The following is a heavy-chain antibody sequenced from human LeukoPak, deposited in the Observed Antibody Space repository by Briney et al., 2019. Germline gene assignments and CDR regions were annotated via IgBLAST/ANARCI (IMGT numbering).Heavy chain of an antibody. V-gene: IGHV1-2*02. J-gene: IGHJ4*02. Sequence: ASVKVSCKASGYTFSGHYIHWIRQAPGQGLEWMGWINTENGEIDYAQKFQARVTMTRDTSINTAYMELRGLRFDDTAVYYCARDFGGGFFDYWGQGTLVTVSS. CDR2: INTENGEI. CDR3: ARDFGGGFFDY. CDR1: GYTFSGHY. D-gene: IGHD2-15*01.